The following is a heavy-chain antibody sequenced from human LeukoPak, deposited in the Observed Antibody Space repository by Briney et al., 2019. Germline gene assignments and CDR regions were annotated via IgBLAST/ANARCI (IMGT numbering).Heavy chain of an antibody. D-gene: IGHD1-26*01. CDR3: ARWDREYFDY. Sequence: LSLTCTVSGGSISSSSYYWGWIRQPPGKGLEWVAVVSLDGNDKYYADSVKGRFTISRDNSRNTLYLQMNSLGAEDTAVYYCARWDREYFDYWGQGTLVTVSS. V-gene: IGHV3-30*03. J-gene: IGHJ4*02. CDR1: GGSISSSS. CDR2: VSLDGNDK.